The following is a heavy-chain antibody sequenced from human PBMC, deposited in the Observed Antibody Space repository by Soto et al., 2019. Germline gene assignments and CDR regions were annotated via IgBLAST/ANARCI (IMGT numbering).Heavy chain of an antibody. Sequence: GASVKVSCKASGYTFTRYGISWVRQAPGQGLEWMGWISGYNGDANYAQRFQGRVTITADESTSTAYMELSSLRSEDTAVYYCARPLDSGYDYRDAFDIWGQGTMVTVSS. CDR2: ISGYNGDA. CDR1: GYTFTRYG. CDR3: ARPLDSGYDYRDAFDI. V-gene: IGHV1-18*01. J-gene: IGHJ3*02. D-gene: IGHD5-12*01.